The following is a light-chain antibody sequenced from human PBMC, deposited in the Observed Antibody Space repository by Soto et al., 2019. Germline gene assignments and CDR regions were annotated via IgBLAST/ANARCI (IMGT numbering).Light chain of an antibody. CDR2: AAS. CDR3: QQYGGSPLT. CDR1: QSVSSSY. V-gene: IGKV3-20*01. J-gene: IGKJ4*02. Sequence: DIVLTQSPGTLSLSPGERATLSCRASQSVSSSYLAWYQQKPGKAPRLLIYAASSRDTGIPDRFSGSESGTDFTLTISRLEPEDFAVYYCQQYGGSPLTFGGGTKVEIK.